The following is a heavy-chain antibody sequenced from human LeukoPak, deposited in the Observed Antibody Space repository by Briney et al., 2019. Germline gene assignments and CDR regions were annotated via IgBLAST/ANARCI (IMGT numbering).Heavy chain of an antibody. V-gene: IGHV4-4*07. CDR2: IFTSGSA. Sequence: SETLSLTCTVSGGSISSDYWSWIRQPAGKGLEWIGRIFTSGSASYNPSLKSRVTMSLDTSKNQFSLKLSSVTAADTAVYFCSRGGANDLWGQGTLVTVSS. CDR3: SRGGANDL. D-gene: IGHD4/OR15-4a*01. CDR1: GGSISSDY. J-gene: IGHJ5*02.